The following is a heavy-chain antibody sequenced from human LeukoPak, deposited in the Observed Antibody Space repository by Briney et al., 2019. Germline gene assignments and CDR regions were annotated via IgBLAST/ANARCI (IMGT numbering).Heavy chain of an antibody. V-gene: IGHV3-30*18. D-gene: IGHD6-19*01. CDR1: GFTFSSYG. CDR2: ISYDGSNK. Sequence: GRSLRLSCAASGFTFSSYGMHWVRQAPGKGLEWVAVISYDGSNKYYADSVKGRFTISRDNSKNTLYLQMNSLRAEDTAVYYCAKEIAVAGTRWFDPWGQGTLVTVSS. CDR3: AKEIAVAGTRWFDP. J-gene: IGHJ5*02.